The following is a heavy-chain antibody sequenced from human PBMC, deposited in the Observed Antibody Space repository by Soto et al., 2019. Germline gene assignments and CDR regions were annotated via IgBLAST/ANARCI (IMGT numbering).Heavy chain of an antibody. CDR2: ISYDGSNK. Sequence: QVQLVESGGGVVQPGRSLRLSCAASGFTFSSYAMHWVRQAPGKGLEWVAVISYDGSNKYYADSVKGRFTISRDNSKNTLYLQMNSLRAEDTAVYYCARGWFGGWGQGTLVTVSS. CDR3: ARGWFGG. CDR1: GFTFSSYA. D-gene: IGHD3-10*01. J-gene: IGHJ4*02. V-gene: IGHV3-30-3*01.